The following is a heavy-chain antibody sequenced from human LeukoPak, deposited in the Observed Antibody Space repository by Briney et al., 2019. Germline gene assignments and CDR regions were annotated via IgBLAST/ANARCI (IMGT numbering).Heavy chain of an antibody. Sequence: ASVKVSCKASGYTFTGYYMHWVRPAPGQGLEWMGWINPNSGGTNYAQKCRGRVTMTRDTSISTAYVELSRLRSHDTAVYYCATPTSAVRGVNIGSSLDYYFDYWGQGTLVTVSS. J-gene: IGHJ4*02. V-gene: IGHV1-2*02. CDR2: INPNSGGT. D-gene: IGHD3-10*01. CDR1: GYTFTGYY. CDR3: ATPTSAVRGVNIGSSLDYYFDY.